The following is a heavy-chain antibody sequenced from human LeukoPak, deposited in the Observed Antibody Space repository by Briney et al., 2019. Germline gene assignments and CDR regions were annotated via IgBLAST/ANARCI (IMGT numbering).Heavy chain of an antibody. D-gene: IGHD2-15*01. CDR2: IAGSDGFT. CDR3: AKGSGSSCYSPCDY. CDR1: GFPFSSYA. Sequence: GGSLRLSCAASGFPFSSYAMNWVRQAPGKGLEWVSVIAGSDGFTQYADSVKGRFTISRDNSKDTLYLQMDSLRAEDTAVYYCAKGSGSSCYSPCDYWGQGILVTVSS. V-gene: IGHV3-23*01. J-gene: IGHJ4*02.